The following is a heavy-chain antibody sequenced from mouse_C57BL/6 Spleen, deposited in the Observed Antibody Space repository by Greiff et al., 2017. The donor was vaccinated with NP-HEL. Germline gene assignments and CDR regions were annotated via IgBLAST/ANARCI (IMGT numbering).Heavy chain of an antibody. CDR2: INYDGSST. CDR3: ARFGMDDYAWFAY. Sequence: EVHLVESEGGLVQPGSSMKLSCTASGFTFSDYYMAWVRQVPEKGLEWVANINYDGSSTYYLDSLKSRFIISRDNAKNILYLQRSSLKSEDTATYYCARFGMDDYAWFAYWGQGTLVTVSA. J-gene: IGHJ3*01. D-gene: IGHD2-4*01. CDR1: GFTFSDYY. V-gene: IGHV5-16*01.